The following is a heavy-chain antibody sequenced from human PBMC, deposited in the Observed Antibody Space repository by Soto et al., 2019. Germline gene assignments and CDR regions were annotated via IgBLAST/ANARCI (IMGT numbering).Heavy chain of an antibody. Sequence: GGSLRLSCAASGFTFSNYGMSWVRQAPGKGLEWVSTFGGNGGSTYYADSVKGRFTISRDNSKNTLYLQMNSLRAEDTAVYYCAKCYYDSSARYFDYWGQVNLVTVSS. CDR3: AKCYYDSSARYFDY. D-gene: IGHD3-22*01. CDR2: FGGNGGST. J-gene: IGHJ4*03. V-gene: IGHV3-23*01. CDR1: GFTFSNYG.